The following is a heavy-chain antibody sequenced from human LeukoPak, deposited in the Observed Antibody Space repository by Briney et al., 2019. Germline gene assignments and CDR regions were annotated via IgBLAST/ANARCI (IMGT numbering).Heavy chain of an antibody. CDR3: AKILFTYYDILTGFSGCYY. V-gene: IGHV3-23*01. J-gene: IGHJ4*02. Sequence: GRSLRLSCAASGFTFGSYAMSWVRQAPGKGLEWVSAISGSGGSTCYADSVKGRFTISRDNSKNTLYLQMNSLRAEDTAVYYCAKILFTYYDILTGFSGCYYWGQGTLVTVSS. CDR1: GFTFGSYA. CDR2: ISGSGGST. D-gene: IGHD3-9*01.